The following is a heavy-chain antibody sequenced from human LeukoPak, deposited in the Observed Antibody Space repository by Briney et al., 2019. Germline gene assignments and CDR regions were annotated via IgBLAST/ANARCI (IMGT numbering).Heavy chain of an antibody. J-gene: IGHJ4*02. D-gene: IGHD6-19*01. CDR2: INHSGRT. V-gene: IGHV4-34*01. CDR3: ARQWLVSPLFDY. Sequence: SETLSPTCPVYGASFSGYYWSWISQPPGKGLEWLGEINHSGRTNYNPSLRSRVTVSVHTSKNQLSLKLSSVTAADTAVYYFARQWLVSPLFDYWGQGTLVTVSS. CDR1: GASFSGYY.